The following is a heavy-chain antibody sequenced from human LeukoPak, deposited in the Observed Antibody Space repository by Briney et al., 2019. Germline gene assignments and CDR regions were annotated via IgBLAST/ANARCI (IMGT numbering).Heavy chain of an antibody. V-gene: IGHV3-20*04. D-gene: IGHD3-3*01. CDR1: GFTFDDYG. CDR2: INGKGGST. Sequence: GGSLRLSCAASGFTFDDYGMSWVRQAPGKGVEWVSGINGKGGSTGYADSVKGRFTISRDNAKNSLYLQMNSLRAEDTALYYCARRYYDFWGGYFQEGAFDIWGQGTMVAVSS. J-gene: IGHJ3*02. CDR3: ARRYYDFWGGYFQEGAFDI.